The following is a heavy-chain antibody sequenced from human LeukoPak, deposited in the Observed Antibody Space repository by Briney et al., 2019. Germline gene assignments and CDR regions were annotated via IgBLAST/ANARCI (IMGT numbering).Heavy chain of an antibody. Sequence: SETLSLTCTVSGGSISSGSYYWSWIRQPAGKGLEWIGRIYTSGSTNYNPSLKSRVTISVDTSKNQFSLKLSSVTAADTAVYYCASLTRYYYDGSGYYTWGQGTLVTVSS. D-gene: IGHD3-22*01. CDR2: IYTSGST. CDR1: GGSISSGSYY. CDR3: ASLTRYYYDGSGYYT. V-gene: IGHV4-61*02. J-gene: IGHJ5*02.